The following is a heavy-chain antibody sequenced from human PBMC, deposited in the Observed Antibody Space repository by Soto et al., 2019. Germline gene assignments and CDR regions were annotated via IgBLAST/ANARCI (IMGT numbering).Heavy chain of an antibody. CDR3: ARDVYCGGDGFLYYFDY. CDR1: GFTFSSYS. CDR2: ISSSSSYI. J-gene: IGHJ4*02. V-gene: IGHV3-21*01. D-gene: IGHD2-21*01. Sequence: PGGSLRLSCAASGFTFSSYSMNWVRQAPGKVLEWVSSISSSSSYIYYADSVKGRFTISRDNAKNSLYLQMNSLRAEDTAVYFCARDVYCGGDGFLYYFDYWGQGTLVIVSS.